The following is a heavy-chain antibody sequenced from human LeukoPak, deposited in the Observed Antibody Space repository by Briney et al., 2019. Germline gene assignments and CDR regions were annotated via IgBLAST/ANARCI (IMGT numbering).Heavy chain of an antibody. CDR2: IYYSGST. V-gene: IGHV4-59*08. CDR3: ARAQVGIVGATEFAY. D-gene: IGHD1-26*01. Sequence: PSETLSLTCNASGGSISSYYRTWIRQPPGKGLEWIGYIYYSGSTKYNPSIKSRVTISVDSSKNHFSLKLSSVTAADTAVYYCARAQVGIVGATEFAYWGQGTLVTVSS. J-gene: IGHJ4*02. CDR1: GGSISSYY.